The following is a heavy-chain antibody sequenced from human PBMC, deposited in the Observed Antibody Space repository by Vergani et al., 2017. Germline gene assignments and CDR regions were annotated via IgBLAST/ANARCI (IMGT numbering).Heavy chain of an antibody. D-gene: IGHD3-16*01. V-gene: IGHV1-8*02. J-gene: IGHJ6*03. CDR2: MNPNSGNT. Sequence: QVQLVQSGAEVKKPGASVKVSCKASGYTFTSYDINWVRQATGQGLEWMGWMNPNSGNTGYAQKFQGRVTMTRNTSISTAYMELSSLISEDTAVYYCARGLGGVLNYYYYYMDVWGKGTTVTVSS. CDR1: GYTFTSYD. CDR3: ARGLGGVLNYYYYYMDV.